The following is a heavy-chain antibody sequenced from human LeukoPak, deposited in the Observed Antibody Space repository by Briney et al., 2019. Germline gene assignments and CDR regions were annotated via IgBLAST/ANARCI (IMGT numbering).Heavy chain of an antibody. CDR3: AKDNGAVGATHGPFDY. D-gene: IGHD1-26*01. Sequence: GGSLRLSCAASGFTFSSYWMSWVRQAPGKGLEWVANIKQDGSEKYYVDSVKGRFTISRDNAKNSLYLQMNSLRAEDTALYYCAKDNGAVGATHGPFDYWGQGTLVTVSS. CDR2: IKQDGSEK. CDR1: GFTFSSYW. V-gene: IGHV3-7*03. J-gene: IGHJ4*02.